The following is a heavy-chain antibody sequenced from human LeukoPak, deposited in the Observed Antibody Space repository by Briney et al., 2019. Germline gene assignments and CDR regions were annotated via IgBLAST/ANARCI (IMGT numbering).Heavy chain of an antibody. J-gene: IGHJ4*02. V-gene: IGHV3-15*01. D-gene: IGHD5-24*01. CDR1: GFTFSNAW. Sequence: GGSLRLSCAASGFTFSNAWMSWVRQAPGKGLEWVGRIKSKTDGGTTDYAAPVKGRFTISRDDSKNTLYLQMNSLKTEDTAVYYCTTGRDGYKIPAQADYWGQGTLVTVSS. CDR2: IKSKTDGGTT. CDR3: TTGRDGYKIPAQADY.